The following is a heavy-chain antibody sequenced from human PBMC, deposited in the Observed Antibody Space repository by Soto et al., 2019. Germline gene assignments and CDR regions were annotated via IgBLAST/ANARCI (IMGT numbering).Heavy chain of an antibody. J-gene: IGHJ1*01. Sequence: GGSLRLSCAASGFTFDDYAMHWVRQVPGKGLEWVSGINWNSGSIGYADSVKGRFAISRDNAKNSLHLQMNSLRAEDTAFYYCVKDESINWYSGHFRHWGQGTLVTV. D-gene: IGHD6-13*01. CDR1: GFTFDDYA. CDR3: VKDESINWYSGHFRH. V-gene: IGHV3-9*01. CDR2: INWNSGSI.